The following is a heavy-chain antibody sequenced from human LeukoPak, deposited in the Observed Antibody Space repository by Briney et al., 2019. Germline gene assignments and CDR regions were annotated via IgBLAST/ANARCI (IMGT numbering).Heavy chain of an antibody. CDR3: ARDGDTATIENYFDY. CDR1: GGSISSSSYY. D-gene: IGHD5-24*01. V-gene: IGHV4-39*02. CDR2: IYYSGST. Sequence: SETLSLTCTVSGGSISSSSYYWGWIRQPPGKGLERIGSIYYSGSTYYNPSLKSRVTISVDTSKNQFSLKLSSVTAADTAVYFCARDGDTATIENYFDYWGQGTLVTVSS. J-gene: IGHJ4*02.